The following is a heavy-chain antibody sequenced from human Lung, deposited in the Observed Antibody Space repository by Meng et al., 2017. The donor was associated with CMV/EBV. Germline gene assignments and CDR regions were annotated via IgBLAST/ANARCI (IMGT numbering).Heavy chain of an antibody. D-gene: IGHD6-13*01. CDR2: ISYDGSNK. V-gene: IGHV3-30*04. CDR3: ARDQQLVLIYCYGIDV. Sequence: GESXKISXAASGFTFSSYAMHWVRQAPGKGLEWVAVISYDGSNKYYADSVKGRFTISRDNSKNTLYLQMNSLRAEDTAVYYCARDQQLVLIYCYGIDVWGQGTTVTVSS. CDR1: GFTFSSYA. J-gene: IGHJ6*02.